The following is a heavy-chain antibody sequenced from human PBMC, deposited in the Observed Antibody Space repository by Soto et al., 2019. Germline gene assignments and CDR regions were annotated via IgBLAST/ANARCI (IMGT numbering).Heavy chain of an antibody. V-gene: IGHV3-13*01. D-gene: IGHD6-19*01. J-gene: IGHJ6*02. CDR2: IGTAGDT. Sequence: GGSLRLSCAASGFTFSSYDMHWVRQATGKGLEWVSAIGTAGDTYYPGSVKGRFTISRENAKNSLYLQMNSLRAGDTAVYYCARQSCSSGWYDYYYYYGMDVWGQGTTVTVSS. CDR3: ARQSCSSGWYDYYYYYGMDV. CDR1: GFTFSSYD.